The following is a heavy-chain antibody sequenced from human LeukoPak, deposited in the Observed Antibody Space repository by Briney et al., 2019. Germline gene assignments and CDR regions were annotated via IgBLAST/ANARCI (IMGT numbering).Heavy chain of an antibody. V-gene: IGHV3-9*01. D-gene: IGHD3-22*01. J-gene: IGHJ3*02. Sequence: PGRSLRLSCAASGFTFDDYAMHWVRQAPGKGLKWVSGISWNSGSIGYADSVKGRFTISRDNAKNSLYLQMNSLRAEDTALYYCAKDMGHYYDSSGYSQFPHAFDIWGQGTMVTVSS. CDR3: AKDMGHYYDSSGYSQFPHAFDI. CDR1: GFTFDDYA. CDR2: ISWNSGSI.